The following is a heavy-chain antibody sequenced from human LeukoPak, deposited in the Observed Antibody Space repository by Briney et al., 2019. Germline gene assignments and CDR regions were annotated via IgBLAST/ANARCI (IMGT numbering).Heavy chain of an antibody. Sequence: PSETLSLTCTVSGYSISSGYYWGWIRQPPGKRLEWIGSIYHSGSTYYNPSLKSRVTISVDTSKNQFSLKLSSVTAADTAVYYCARGLAVAGTGNYWGQGTLVTVSS. CDR3: ARGLAVAGTGNY. V-gene: IGHV4-38-2*02. CDR1: GYSISSGYY. CDR2: IYHSGST. D-gene: IGHD6-19*01. J-gene: IGHJ4*02.